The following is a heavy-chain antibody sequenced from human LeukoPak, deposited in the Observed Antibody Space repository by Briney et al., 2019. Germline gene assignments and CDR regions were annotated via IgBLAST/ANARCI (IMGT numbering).Heavy chain of an antibody. D-gene: IGHD6-19*01. CDR2: ISGSGDST. J-gene: IGHJ6*03. V-gene: IGHV3-23*01. CDR3: AKEGAVAGYYYYYMDV. CDR1: GFPFSSYS. Sequence: GSLRLSCAASGFPFSSYSMNWVRQAPGKGLEWVSAISGSGDSTYYAGSVKGRFTISRDNSKNTLYLQMNSLRAEDTAVYYCAKEGAVAGYYYYYMDVWGKGTTVTVSS.